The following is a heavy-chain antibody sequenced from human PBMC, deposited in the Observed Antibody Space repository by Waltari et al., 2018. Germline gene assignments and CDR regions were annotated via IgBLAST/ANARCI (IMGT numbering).Heavy chain of an antibody. CDR3: AKDKRITMVRGVKSYYYGMDV. CDR2: ISGSGGST. J-gene: IGHJ6*02. CDR1: GFTFSSYA. Sequence: EVQLLESGGGLVQPGGSLRLSCAASGFTFSSYAMSWVRQAPGKGLEWVSAISGSGGSTYYADSVKGRFTISRDNSKNTLYLQMNSLRAEDTAVYYCAKDKRITMVRGVKSYYYGMDVWGQGTTVTVSS. V-gene: IGHV3-23*01. D-gene: IGHD3-10*01.